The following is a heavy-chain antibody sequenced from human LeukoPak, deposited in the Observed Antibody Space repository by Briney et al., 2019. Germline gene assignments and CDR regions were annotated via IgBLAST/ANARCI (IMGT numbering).Heavy chain of an antibody. D-gene: IGHD2-21*02. CDR3: ARAAYCGGDCYSTYFDY. J-gene: IGHJ4*02. CDR2: IKQDGSEK. Sequence: GGSLRLACAASGFTFSSYWMSWVRQAPGKGLEWVANIKQDGSEKYYVDSVKGRFTISRDDAKNSLYLQMNSLRAEDTAVYYCARAAYCGGDCYSTYFDYWGQGTLVTVSS. V-gene: IGHV3-7*01. CDR1: GFTFSSYW.